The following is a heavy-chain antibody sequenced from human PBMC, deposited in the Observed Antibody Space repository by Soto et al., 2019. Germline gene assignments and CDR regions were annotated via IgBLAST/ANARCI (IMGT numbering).Heavy chain of an antibody. V-gene: IGHV1-8*01. CDR3: ARERSAAGTGWFDP. J-gene: IGHJ5*02. D-gene: IGHD6-13*01. Sequence: QVQLVQSGAEVKKPGASVKVSCKASGYTFTSYDINWVRQATGQGLEWMGWMNPNSGNTGYAQKFQGRVTMTRNTSISTAYMDLSSMRSEDTAVYYCARERSAAGTGWFDPWGQGTLFTVSS. CDR1: GYTFTSYD. CDR2: MNPNSGNT.